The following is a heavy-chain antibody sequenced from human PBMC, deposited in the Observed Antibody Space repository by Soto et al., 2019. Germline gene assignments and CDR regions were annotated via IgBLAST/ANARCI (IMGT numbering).Heavy chain of an antibody. Sequence: GGSLRLSCAASGFTFSDYYMSWVRQAPGKGLEWVAAISYDGSNKYYADSVKGRFTISRDNSKNTLFLQMNSLRGEDTAVYYCARGPSSLTRFDYWGQGTLVTVSS. J-gene: IGHJ4*02. CDR1: GFTFSDYY. CDR3: ARGPSSLTRFDY. D-gene: IGHD2-2*01. V-gene: IGHV3-30-3*01. CDR2: ISYDGSNK.